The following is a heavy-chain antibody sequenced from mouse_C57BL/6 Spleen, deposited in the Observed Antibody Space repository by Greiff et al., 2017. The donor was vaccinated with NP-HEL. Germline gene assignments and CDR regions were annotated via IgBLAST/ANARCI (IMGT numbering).Heavy chain of an antibody. J-gene: IGHJ4*01. D-gene: IGHD2-3*01. CDR3: ARPRMGYAMDY. Sequence: DVMLVESGGGLVQPGGSLSLSCAASGFTFTDYYMSWVRQPPGKALEWLGFLRNKADGYNTEYRSSVKGRFTISRDNSQSILYRQMNALGAEDSATYYCARPRMGYAMDYWGQGTSVTVAS. V-gene: IGHV7-3*01. CDR1: GFTFTDYY. CDR2: LRNKADGYNT.